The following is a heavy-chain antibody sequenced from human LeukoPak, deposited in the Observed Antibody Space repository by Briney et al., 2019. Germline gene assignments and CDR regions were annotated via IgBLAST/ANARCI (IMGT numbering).Heavy chain of an antibody. V-gene: IGHV3-11*01. J-gene: IGHJ2*01. CDR1: GFTFSDEY. Sequence: GGSLRLSCAASGFTFSDEYMSWIRQAPGKGLEWISYISHTGSSIFYADSVKGRFTISRDNAKNSLYLQMDSLRAEDAAAYYCAEDQATAHWYFDLWGRGTLVTVSS. CDR3: AEDQATAHWYFDL. CDR2: ISHTGSSI. D-gene: IGHD5-12*01.